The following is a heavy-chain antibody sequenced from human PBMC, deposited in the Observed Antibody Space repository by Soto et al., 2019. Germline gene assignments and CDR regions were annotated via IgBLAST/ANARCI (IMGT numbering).Heavy chain of an antibody. CDR3: ARWGVTMIVVENDSDY. V-gene: IGHV4-30-4*01. Sequence: QVQLQESGPGLVKPSQTLSLTCTVSGGSISSGDYYWSWIRQPPGKGLEWIGYIYYSGSTYYNPSLKSRVTISVDTSNNQFSLKLSSVTAADTAVYYCARWGVTMIVVENDSDYWGQGTLVTVSS. J-gene: IGHJ4*02. D-gene: IGHD3-22*01. CDR1: GGSISSGDYY. CDR2: IYYSGST.